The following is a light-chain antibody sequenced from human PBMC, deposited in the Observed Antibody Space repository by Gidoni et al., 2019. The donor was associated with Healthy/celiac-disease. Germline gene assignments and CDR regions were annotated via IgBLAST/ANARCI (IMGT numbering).Light chain of an antibody. V-gene: IGKV4-1*01. CDR2: WAS. J-gene: IGKJ4*01. Sequence: DIVMTQSPDSLAVSLGERATINCKSSQSVLYSSNNKNYLAWYQQKPGQPPKLLIYWASTRESGVPDRFSGSGSGSYFTLTISSLQAEDVAVYYCQQYYSTPLTFXGXTKVEIK. CDR3: QQYYSTPLT. CDR1: QSVLYSSNNKNY.